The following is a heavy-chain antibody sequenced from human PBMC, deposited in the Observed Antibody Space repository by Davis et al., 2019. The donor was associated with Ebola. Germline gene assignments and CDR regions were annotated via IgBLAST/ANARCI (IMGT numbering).Heavy chain of an antibody. Sequence: SETLSLTCTVSAGSTSRSIYYRGWTRQTPGKGPEWIGCIHYSGSTNYNPSLKSRVTISVDTSKNQFSLKLSSVSATDTAVYYCAIDLWGSGNAEVDYWGQGTLITVSS. CDR3: AIDLWGSGNAEVDY. J-gene: IGHJ4*02. CDR2: IHYSGST. D-gene: IGHD3-10*01. CDR1: AGSTSRSIYY. V-gene: IGHV4-39*07.